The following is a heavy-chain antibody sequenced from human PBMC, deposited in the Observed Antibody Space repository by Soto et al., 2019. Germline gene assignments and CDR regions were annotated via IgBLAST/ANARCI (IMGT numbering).Heavy chain of an antibody. J-gene: IGHJ4*02. Sequence: QVQLVQSGAEERVPGSSVKVSCKASRDTFDSYAMTWVRLAPGQGPEWMGGIIPILGTTKYAQKFQGRVTMTADESTSTVYMELSSLRSEDGAAYYCAAGGKNGYIKWGQGTQVTVSS. CDR1: RDTFDSYA. D-gene: IGHD1-1*01. V-gene: IGHV1-69*19. CDR2: IIPILGTT. CDR3: AAGGKNGYIK.